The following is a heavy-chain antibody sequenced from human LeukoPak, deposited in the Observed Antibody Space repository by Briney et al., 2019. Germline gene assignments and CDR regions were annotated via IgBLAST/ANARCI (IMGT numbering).Heavy chain of an antibody. CDR1: GGSFSGYY. J-gene: IGHJ1*01. V-gene: IGHV4-34*01. CDR2: INHSGST. CDR3: PRGPNVSDFWSGYSYFQH. D-gene: IGHD3-3*01. Sequence: SETLSLTCAVYGGSFSGYYWSWIRQPPGKGLGWIGEINHSGSTNYNPSLKSRVTISVDTSKNQFSLKLSSVTAADTAVYYCPRGPNVSDFWSGYSYFQHWGQGTLVTVSS.